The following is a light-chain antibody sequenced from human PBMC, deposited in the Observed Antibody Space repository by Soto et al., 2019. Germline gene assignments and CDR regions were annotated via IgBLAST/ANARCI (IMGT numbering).Light chain of an antibody. V-gene: IGLV3-21*01. J-gene: IGLJ2*01. CDR2: YDT. CDR3: QVWESNPDDSVI. Sequence: SYELTQPPAVSVAPGEPATITCGGENIETKSVHWYQQKPGQAPILVISYDTDRPSGIPQRFSGSNSVNTATLSISRVEDGDEADYFCQVWESNPDDSVIFGGGTKLTVL. CDR1: NIETKS.